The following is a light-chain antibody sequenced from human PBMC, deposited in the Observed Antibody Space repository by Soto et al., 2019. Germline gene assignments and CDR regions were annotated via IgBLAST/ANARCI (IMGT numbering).Light chain of an antibody. Sequence: EIVMTQSPATLSVSPGERATLSCRASQSVSSDLAWYQQKPGQAPRLLIYGASTRATSIAARFSCSGSGTDFTLTITGRQSEDFGVYYCQQYNSWPPTFGGGTKVEIK. CDR2: GAS. V-gene: IGKV3-15*01. CDR3: QQYNSWPPT. CDR1: QSVSSD. J-gene: IGKJ4*01.